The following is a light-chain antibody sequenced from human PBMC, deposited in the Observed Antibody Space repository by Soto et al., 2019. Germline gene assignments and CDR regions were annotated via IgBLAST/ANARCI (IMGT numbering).Light chain of an antibody. Sequence: QSALTQPASVSGSPGQSITISCTGTSSDVGHYNYVSWYQQRPGKAPKLMLYEVTNRPSGVSYRFSGSKSGNTASLTISGLQAEDEADYYCSSYASSGTVIFGGGTQLTVL. CDR1: SSDVGHYNY. CDR3: SSYASSGTVI. V-gene: IGLV2-14*01. J-gene: IGLJ2*01. CDR2: EVT.